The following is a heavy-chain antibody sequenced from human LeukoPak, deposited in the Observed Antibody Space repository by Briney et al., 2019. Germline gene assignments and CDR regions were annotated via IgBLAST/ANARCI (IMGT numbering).Heavy chain of an antibody. CDR1: GFTFDDYT. Sequence: GGSLRLSCAASGFTFDDYTMHWVRQAPGKGLEWVSLISWEGGSTYYADSVKGRFTISRDNSKNSLYLQMNSLRTEDTALYYCAKATRYSDYYMDVWGKGTTVTVSS. CDR3: AKATRYSDYYMDV. J-gene: IGHJ6*03. D-gene: IGHD2-15*01. CDR2: ISWEGGST. V-gene: IGHV3-43*01.